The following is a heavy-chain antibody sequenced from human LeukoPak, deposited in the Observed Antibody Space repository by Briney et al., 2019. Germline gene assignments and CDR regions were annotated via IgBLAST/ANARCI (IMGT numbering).Heavy chain of an antibody. D-gene: IGHD1-26*01. J-gene: IGHJ6*03. CDR3: AKDGDTVSGTYYYDMDV. V-gene: IGHV3-23*01. Sequence: GGSLRLSCAASGFTFSSYAMSWVRQAPGKGLEWVSAISGSGGSTYYADSVKGRFTISRDNSKNTLYLQMNSLRGEDTAVYYCAKDGDTVSGTYYYDMDVWGKGTTVTIS. CDR1: GFTFSSYA. CDR2: ISGSGGST.